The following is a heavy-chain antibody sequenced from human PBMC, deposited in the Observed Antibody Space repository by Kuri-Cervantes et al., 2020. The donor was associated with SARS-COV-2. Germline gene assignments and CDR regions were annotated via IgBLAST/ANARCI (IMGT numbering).Heavy chain of an antibody. V-gene: IGHV3-74*01. CDR2: INSDGSST. Sequence: ESLKISCDAPGFTLSRYWMHWVRHAPGKGLVWVSRINSDGSSTSYADSVKDRFTISRDNAKNTLYLQMNSLRAEDTAVYYCARDYQYYYGSGSYYLVYYYYGMDVWDQGTTVTVSS. J-gene: IGHJ6*02. CDR1: GFTLSRYW. CDR3: ARDYQYYYGSGSYYLVYYYYGMDV. D-gene: IGHD3-10*01.